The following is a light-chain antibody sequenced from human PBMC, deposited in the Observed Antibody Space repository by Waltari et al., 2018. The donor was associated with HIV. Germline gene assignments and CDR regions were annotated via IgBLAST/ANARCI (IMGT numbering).Light chain of an antibody. CDR1: QSISSY. CDR2: AAS. J-gene: IGKJ3*01. Sequence: DIQMTQSPSSLSASVGDGVTITCRASQSISSYLNWYQQKPGKAPKLLIYAASSLQSGVPSRVRGSGNGTDFHPHIRRLAPEGFATYFRPQSYRNPPVTFGPGTKVDIK. V-gene: IGKV1-39*01. CDR3: PQSYRNPPVT.